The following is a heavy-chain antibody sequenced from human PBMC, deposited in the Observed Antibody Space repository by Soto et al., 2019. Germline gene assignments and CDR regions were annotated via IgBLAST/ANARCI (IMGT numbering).Heavy chain of an antibody. D-gene: IGHD1-26*01. CDR2: IYYAGST. V-gene: IGHV4-59*08. Sequence: SETLSLTCTVSGGSIITYYWSWIRQPPGRGLEWIGFIYYAGSTKYNPSLNSRVTISVDTSKNQFSLTVTSVTAADTAVYYCARWIVGTETFDYWGQVRLVTVSS. J-gene: IGHJ4*02. CDR3: ARWIVGTETFDY. CDR1: GGSIITYY.